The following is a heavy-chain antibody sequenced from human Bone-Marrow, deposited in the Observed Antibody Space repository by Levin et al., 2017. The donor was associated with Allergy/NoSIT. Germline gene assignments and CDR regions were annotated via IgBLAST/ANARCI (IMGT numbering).Heavy chain of an antibody. Sequence: GESLKISCSASGFTFSSYAMHWVRQAPGKGLEYVSAISSNGGSTYYADSVKGRFTISRDNSKNTLYLQMSSLRAEDTAVYYCVKDRRSPPSTMIVVVIEYFQHWGQGTLVTVSS. CDR3: VKDRRSPPSTMIVVVIEYFQH. CDR2: ISSNGGST. J-gene: IGHJ1*01. V-gene: IGHV3-64D*06. D-gene: IGHD3-22*01. CDR1: GFTFSSYA.